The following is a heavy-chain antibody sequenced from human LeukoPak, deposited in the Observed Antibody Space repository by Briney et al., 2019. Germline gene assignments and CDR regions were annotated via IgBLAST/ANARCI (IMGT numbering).Heavy chain of an antibody. CDR1: GYTFTSYY. CDR2: INPSGGST. CDR3: AREAAAAGAFDY. J-gene: IGHJ4*02. V-gene: IGHV1-46*01. Sequence: ASVKVYCKASGYTFTSYYMHWVRQAPGQGLEWMGIINPSGGSTSYAQKFQGRVTMTRDMSTSTVYMELSSLRSEDTAVYYCAREAAAAGAFDYWGQGTLVTVSS. D-gene: IGHD6-13*01.